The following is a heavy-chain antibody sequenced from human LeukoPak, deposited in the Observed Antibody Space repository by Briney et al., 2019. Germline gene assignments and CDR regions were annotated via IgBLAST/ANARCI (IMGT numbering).Heavy chain of an antibody. CDR2: IYYSGST. CDR3: ARGELSLPDY. D-gene: IGHD1-7*01. CDR1: GGSISSYY. V-gene: IGHV4-59*01. J-gene: IGHJ4*02. Sequence: SETLSLTCTVSGGSISSYYWSWIRQPPGKGLEWIGYIYYSGSTNYNPSLKSRVTISVDTSKNQFSLKLSSVTAADTAVYYCARGELSLPDYWGQGTLVTVSS.